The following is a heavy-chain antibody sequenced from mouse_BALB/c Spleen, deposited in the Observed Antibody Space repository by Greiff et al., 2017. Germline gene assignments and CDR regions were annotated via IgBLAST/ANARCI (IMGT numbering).Heavy chain of an antibody. CDR3: ASDYRYDVWFAY. Sequence: VQLQQSGPELVKPGASMKISCNASGYSFTGYNMQWVKQRHGKTRECIGLINPYNGGISYNQKFKCKPTLTVDKSSSTAYMEILSLTYEDSAVYYCASDYRYDVWFAYWGQGTLVTVSA. CDR2: INPYNGGI. CDR1: GYSFTGYN. D-gene: IGHD2-14*01. V-gene: IGHV1-18*01. J-gene: IGHJ3*01.